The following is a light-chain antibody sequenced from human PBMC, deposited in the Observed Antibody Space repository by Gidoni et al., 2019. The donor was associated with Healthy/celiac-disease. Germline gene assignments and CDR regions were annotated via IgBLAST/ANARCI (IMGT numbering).Light chain of an antibody. V-gene: IGKV3-20*01. CDR1: QSVSNGY. Sequence: EIVLTHSPGPLSLSPGERATLSCRASQSVSNGYLAWYQQKPGQAPRLLVYGAYGASTRATGIPGRFSGSGSRTDFTLTISRLEPEDSAVYYCQQYGSLVTFGGGTKVEIK. CDR2: GAYGAS. J-gene: IGKJ4*01. CDR3: QQYGSLVT.